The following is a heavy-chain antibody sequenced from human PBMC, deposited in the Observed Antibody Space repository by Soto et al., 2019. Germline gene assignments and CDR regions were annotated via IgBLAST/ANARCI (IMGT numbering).Heavy chain of an antibody. CDR2: MQPSTGRT. CDR1: GYSFTSLD. D-gene: IGHD1-26*01. CDR3: ARGVSAGVDY. Sequence: QVQLVQSGAEVREPGASVKVSCKASGYSFTSLDINWVRQTAGQGHEWMGWMQPSTGRTGYAQKFQGRVTMPRDTSINTSYMELTTLTSDDTAFYYCARGVSAGVDYWGQGTLVTVSS. V-gene: IGHV1-8*01. J-gene: IGHJ4*02.